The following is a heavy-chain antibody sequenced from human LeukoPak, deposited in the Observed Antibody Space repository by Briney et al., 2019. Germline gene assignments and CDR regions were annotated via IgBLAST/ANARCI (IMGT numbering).Heavy chain of an antibody. CDR1: GFTFSSYA. V-gene: IGHV3-23*01. J-gene: IGHJ6*04. CDR3: AKKYCSSSGCPYGMDV. Sequence: GGSLRLSCAASGFTFSSYAMSWVRQAPGKGLEWVSVISTSGVSTYYADSVKVRFTISRDNSKNTLYLRMNSLRAEDTAVYYCAKKYCSSSGCPYGMDVWGKGTTVTVSS. D-gene: IGHD2-2*01. CDR2: ISTSGVST.